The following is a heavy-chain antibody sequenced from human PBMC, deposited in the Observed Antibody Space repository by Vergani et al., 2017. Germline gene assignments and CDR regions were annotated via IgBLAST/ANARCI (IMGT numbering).Heavy chain of an antibody. CDR3: AKDILGEQVGGAVDY. CDR2: ISWDGGST. J-gene: IGHJ4*02. Sequence: EVQLVESGGVVVQPGGSLRLSCAASGFTFDDYTMHWVRQAPGKGLEWVSLISWDGGSTYYADSMKGRFTISRDNSKNSLYLQMNSLRTEDTALYYCAKDILGEQVGGAVDYWGQGTLVTVSS. V-gene: IGHV3-43*01. D-gene: IGHD6-6*01. CDR1: GFTFDDYT.